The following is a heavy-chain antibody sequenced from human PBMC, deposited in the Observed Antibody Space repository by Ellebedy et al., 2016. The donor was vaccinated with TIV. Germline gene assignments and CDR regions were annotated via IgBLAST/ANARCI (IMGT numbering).Heavy chain of an antibody. CDR1: GYTFRNFY. CDR3: ARGLRIIGTPLPQNQYYYYTMDV. Sequence: SVKVSXXASGYTFRNFYINWVRQAPGQGLEWMGGIFPIVDSANYAQKFQGRVTITADESTSTVYMDLSSLRSEDTAVYYCARGLRIIGTPLPQNQYYYYTMDVWGQGTTVTVSS. D-gene: IGHD1-1*01. CDR2: IFPIVDSA. J-gene: IGHJ6*02. V-gene: IGHV1-69*13.